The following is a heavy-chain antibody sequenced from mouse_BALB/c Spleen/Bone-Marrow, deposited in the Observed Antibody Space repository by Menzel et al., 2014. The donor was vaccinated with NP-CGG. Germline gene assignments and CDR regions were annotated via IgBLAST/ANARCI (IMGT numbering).Heavy chain of an antibody. J-gene: IGHJ2*01. CDR1: GYAFSTYW. CDR3: ARGGISVDY. V-gene: IGHV1-80*01. CDR2: FYPGDGDT. Sequence: VKLVESGAELVRPGSSVKISCKSSGYAFSTYWINWVKQRPGQGLEWIGQFYPGDGDTDFNGKFKGKATLTADRSSNTAYMEFSSLTSEDSAVYFCARGGISVDYWGQGTTLTVSS.